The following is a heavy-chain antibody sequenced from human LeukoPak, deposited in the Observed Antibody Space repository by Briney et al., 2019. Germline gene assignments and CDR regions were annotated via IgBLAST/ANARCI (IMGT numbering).Heavy chain of an antibody. Sequence: GGSLRLSCAASGFTFSSYAMSWVRQAPGKGLEWVSSISGSGGTTYYADSVKGRFTISRDNSKNTLYLQMNSLRAEDTAVYYCAKDPNRSGGYYFDYWGQGTLVTVSS. CDR1: GFTFSSYA. V-gene: IGHV3-23*01. D-gene: IGHD3-22*01. CDR3: AKDPNRSGGYYFDY. CDR2: ISGSGGTT. J-gene: IGHJ4*02.